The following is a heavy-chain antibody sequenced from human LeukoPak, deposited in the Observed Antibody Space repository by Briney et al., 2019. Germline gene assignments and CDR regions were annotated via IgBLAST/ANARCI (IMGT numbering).Heavy chain of an antibody. V-gene: IGHV3-7*01. CDR1: GFTFSSYW. D-gene: IGHD1-26*01. CDR2: IKQDGSEK. Sequence: GGSLRLSCAASGFTFSSYWMSWVRQAPGKGLEWVANIKQDGSEKYYVDSVKGRFTNSRDNAKNALYLQMNSLRAKDTAVYYCARDNYLVGAADYFDYWGQGTLVTVSS. CDR3: ARDNYLVGAADYFDY. J-gene: IGHJ4*02.